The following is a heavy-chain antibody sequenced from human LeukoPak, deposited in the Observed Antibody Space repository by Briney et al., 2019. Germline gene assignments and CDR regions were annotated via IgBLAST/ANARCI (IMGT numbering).Heavy chain of an antibody. Sequence: ASVKVSCKASGGTFSSYAISWVRQAPGQGLEWMGGIIPIFGTANYAQKFQGRVTITADESTSTAYMELSSLRSEDTAVYYCARGYCSSTSCYTNYYYYYMDVWGKGTTVTVSS. CDR3: ARGYCSSTSCYTNYYYYYMDV. CDR2: IIPIFGTA. V-gene: IGHV1-69*13. D-gene: IGHD2-2*02. J-gene: IGHJ6*03. CDR1: GGTFSSYA.